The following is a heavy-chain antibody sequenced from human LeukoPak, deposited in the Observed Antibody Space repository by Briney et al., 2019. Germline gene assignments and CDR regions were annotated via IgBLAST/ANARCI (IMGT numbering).Heavy chain of an antibody. CDR2: ISYDGSNK. Sequence: HTGGSLRLSCAASGFTFSSYAMHWVRQAPVKGLEWVAVISYDGSNKYYADSVKGRFTISRDNSKNTLYLQMNSLRAEDTAVYYCARDARHYYDSSGYPNDPWGQGTLVTVSS. CDR1: GFTFSSYA. D-gene: IGHD3-22*01. CDR3: ARDARHYYDSSGYPNDP. J-gene: IGHJ5*02. V-gene: IGHV3-30-3*01.